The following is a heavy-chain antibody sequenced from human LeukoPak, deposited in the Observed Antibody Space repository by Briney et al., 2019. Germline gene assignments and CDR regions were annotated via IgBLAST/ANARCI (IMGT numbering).Heavy chain of an antibody. CDR3: ARGKFGGIIVYFDY. D-gene: IGHD3-16*02. Sequence: ASVKVSCKASGYTFTGYYMHWVRQAPGQGLEWMGWINPNSGGTNYAQKFQDRVTMTRDTSMNTGYMELSRLISDDTAVYYCARGKFGGIIVYFDYWGQGTLVTVSS. CDR1: GYTFTGYY. CDR2: INPNSGGT. V-gene: IGHV1-2*02. J-gene: IGHJ4*02.